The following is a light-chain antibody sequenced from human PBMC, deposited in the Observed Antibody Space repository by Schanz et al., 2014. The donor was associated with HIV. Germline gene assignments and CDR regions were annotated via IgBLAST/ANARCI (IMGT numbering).Light chain of an antibody. J-gene: IGLJ3*02. CDR3: SSFAGSNIPWV. Sequence: QSVLTQPPSVSGTPGQRVTILCSGSSSNIGINTVNWYQHLPGTAPKLLMYANMERPSGVPDRFSGSKSGSTASLTVSGLQPEDEADYYCSSFAGSNIPWVFGGGTKLTVL. CDR2: ANM. CDR1: SSNIGINT. V-gene: IGLV1-44*01.